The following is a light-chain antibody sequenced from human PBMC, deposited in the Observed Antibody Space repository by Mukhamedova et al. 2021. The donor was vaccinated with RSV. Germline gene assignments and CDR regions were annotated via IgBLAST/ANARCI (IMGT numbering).Light chain of an antibody. J-gene: IGKJ3*01. V-gene: IGKV1-13*02. Sequence: WYQRRVHGKPPKLLIYDAFSLESGVPSRFSGSGIGTDFTLTISSLQPEDLAAYYCQQFASYPLTFGPGTTVESK. CDR3: QQFASYPLT. CDR2: DAF.